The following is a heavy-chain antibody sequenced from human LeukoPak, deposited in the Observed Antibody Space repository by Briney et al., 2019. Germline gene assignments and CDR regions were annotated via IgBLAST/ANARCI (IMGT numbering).Heavy chain of an antibody. CDR1: GYTFINNW. V-gene: IGHV1-46*01. CDR2: INPTGTGT. D-gene: IGHD1-26*01. CDR3: ARDNSVGDNAWWFDP. J-gene: IGHJ5*02. Sequence: GASVKVSCKASGYTFINNWMHWVRQAPGQGLEWVGLINPTGTGTLYAQKFQGRVTMTRDMSTSTDYMELSSLRSDDTAIYYCARDNSVGDNAWWFDPWGQGTLVTVSS.